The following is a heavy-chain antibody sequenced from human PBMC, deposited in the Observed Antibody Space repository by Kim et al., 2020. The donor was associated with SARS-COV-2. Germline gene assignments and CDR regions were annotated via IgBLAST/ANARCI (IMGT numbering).Heavy chain of an antibody. CDR2: FDPEDGET. D-gene: IGHD1-26*01. J-gene: IGHJ5*02. V-gene: IGHV1-24*01. CDR1: GYTLTELS. CDR3: ATARIVGAYNWFVP. Sequence: ASVKVSCKVSGYTLTELSMHWVRQAPGKGLEWMGGFDPEDGETIYAQKFQGRVTMTEDTSTDTAYMELSSLRSEDTAVYYCATARIVGAYNWFVPWGQGTLVTVSS.